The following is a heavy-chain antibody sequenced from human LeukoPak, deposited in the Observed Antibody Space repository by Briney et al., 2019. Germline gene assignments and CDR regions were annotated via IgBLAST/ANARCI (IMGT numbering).Heavy chain of an antibody. Sequence: EPSETLSLXCAVYGGSFSGYYWSWNRRPPGKGLEWIGEINHSGSTNYNPSLKSRVTISVDTSKNQFSLKLSSVTAADTAVYYCARFRKLLPRAAGDYWGQGTLVTVSS. J-gene: IGHJ4*02. D-gene: IGHD1-26*01. CDR2: INHSGST. CDR3: ARFRKLLPRAAGDY. V-gene: IGHV4-34*01. CDR1: GGSFSGYY.